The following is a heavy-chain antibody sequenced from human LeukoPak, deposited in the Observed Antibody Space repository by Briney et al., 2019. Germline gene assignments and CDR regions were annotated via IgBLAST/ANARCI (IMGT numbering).Heavy chain of an antibody. CDR3: ARVRWGSSHFDY. V-gene: IGHV4-59*01. D-gene: IGHD3-16*01. CDR1: GYSISSGKY. J-gene: IGHJ4*02. CDR2: IYYSGST. Sequence: SETLSLTCSVSGYSISSGKYWAWIRQTPGKGLEWIGYIYYSGSTNYNPSLKSRVTISVDTSKNQFSLKLSSVTAADTAVYYCARVRWGSSHFDYWGQGTLVTVSS.